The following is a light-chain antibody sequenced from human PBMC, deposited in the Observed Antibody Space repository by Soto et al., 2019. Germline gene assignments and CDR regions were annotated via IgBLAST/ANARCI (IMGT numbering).Light chain of an antibody. CDR3: AAWDVSLNGVV. CDR2: SDN. V-gene: IGLV1-44*01. CDR1: SSNIGSNP. J-gene: IGLJ2*01. Sequence: QSVMTQAPSASGTPGQRVTISCSGSSSNIGSNPVNWYQQLPGTAPKLLIYSDNQRPSGVPDRFSGSKSGTSASLAISGLQSEDEADYYCAAWDVSLNGVVFGGGTKLTVL.